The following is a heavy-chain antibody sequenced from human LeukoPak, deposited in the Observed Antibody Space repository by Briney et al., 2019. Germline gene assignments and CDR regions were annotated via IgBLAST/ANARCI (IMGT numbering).Heavy chain of an antibody. D-gene: IGHD1-1*01. Sequence: GGSLRLSCAGSGFTFSDFWMTWVRQTPGKGLAWVANIKEDGTEKNLVDSVKGRFTISRDNTKNLLFLEMNNLRGDDTAIYYCVRESRPGGAMGLYHNLDYWGQGTLVAVSS. CDR3: VRESRPGGAMGLYHNLDY. V-gene: IGHV3-7*01. J-gene: IGHJ4*02. CDR1: GFTFSDFW. CDR2: IKEDGTEK.